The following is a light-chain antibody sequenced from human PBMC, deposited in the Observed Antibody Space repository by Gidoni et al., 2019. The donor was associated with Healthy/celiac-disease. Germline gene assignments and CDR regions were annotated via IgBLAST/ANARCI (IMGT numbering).Light chain of an antibody. CDR3: MTWHSSAVV. J-gene: IGLJ2*01. CDR2: YKSDSDK. V-gene: IGLV5-45*02. Sequence: QAVLTQPSSPSASPGASASLTCTLRSDINVVTYKIYWYQQKPGSPLQFLLRYKSDSDKHQGSGVPRRFSGSKDASATAGILLISGLQSEDDAYYYCMTWHSSAVVFGGGTKLTVL. CDR1: SDINVVTYK.